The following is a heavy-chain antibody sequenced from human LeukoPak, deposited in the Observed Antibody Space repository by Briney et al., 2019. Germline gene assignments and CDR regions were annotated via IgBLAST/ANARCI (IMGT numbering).Heavy chain of an antibody. Sequence: GGSLRLSFAASGFTFSNYAINWVRQAPGKGLEWISTISSSCVTTYYADSVKGRFTISRDNSKNTLYLQMNSLRGEDTAVYYCAKAPANYVDTAMGTFDYWGQGTLVTVSS. CDR1: GFTFSNYA. CDR3: AKAPANYVDTAMGTFDY. D-gene: IGHD5-18*01. CDR2: ISSSCVTT. J-gene: IGHJ4*02. V-gene: IGHV3-23*01.